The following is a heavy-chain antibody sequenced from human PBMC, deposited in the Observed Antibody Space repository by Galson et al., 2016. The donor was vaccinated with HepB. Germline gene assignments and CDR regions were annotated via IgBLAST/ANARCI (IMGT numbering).Heavy chain of an antibody. Sequence: SLRLSCAASGLIFSNYGMHWVRQAPGKGLEWVPVISSDGSDKVYADSVKGRFTISRDNSKNTLFLQLSSLGAEDTAVYYCAKDRSSSWTHDHWGQGTLVTVSS. CDR1: GLIFSNYG. CDR2: ISSDGSDK. D-gene: IGHD2-2*01. V-gene: IGHV3-30*18. CDR3: AKDRSSSWTHDH. J-gene: IGHJ4*02.